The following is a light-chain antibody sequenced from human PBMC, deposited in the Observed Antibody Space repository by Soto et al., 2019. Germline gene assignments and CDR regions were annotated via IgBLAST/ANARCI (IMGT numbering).Light chain of an antibody. CDR2: GTG. V-gene: IGKV3-20*01. Sequence: EIVLTQSPGTLSLSPGQRATLSCRASQSVSSSYLAWYQHKRGQAPRLLMFGTGCRATGIPDRFSGTGSGTEFHFLINRMEPEDFAVYYCQQYSSTPHTFGQGTKLEIK. CDR1: QSVSSSY. J-gene: IGKJ2*01. CDR3: QQYSSTPHT.